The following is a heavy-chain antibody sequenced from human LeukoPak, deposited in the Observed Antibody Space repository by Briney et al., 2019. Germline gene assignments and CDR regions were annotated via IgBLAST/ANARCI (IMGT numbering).Heavy chain of an antibody. CDR2: ISSSSSYI. CDR1: GFTFSSYS. CDR3: AREGHCSGGSCYSVRYNWFDP. J-gene: IGHJ5*02. V-gene: IGHV3-21*03. Sequence: PGGSLRLSCAASGFTFSSYSMSWVRQAPGKGLEWVSSISSSSSYIYYADSVKGRFTISRDNAKNSLYLQMNSLRAEDTAVYYCAREGHCSGGSCYSVRYNWFDPWGQGTLVTVSS. D-gene: IGHD2-15*01.